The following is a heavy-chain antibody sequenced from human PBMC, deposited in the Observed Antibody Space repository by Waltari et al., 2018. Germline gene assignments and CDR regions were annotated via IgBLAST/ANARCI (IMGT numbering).Heavy chain of an antibody. CDR2: IKQDGSEK. V-gene: IGHV3-7*01. J-gene: IGHJ3*02. CDR1: GFTFSSYW. Sequence: EVQLVESGGGLVQPGGSLRLSCAASGFTFSSYWMSWVRQAPGKGLEWVANIKQDGSEKYYVDSVKGRFTISRDNAKNSLYLQMNSLRAEDTAVYYCARDVRGWLQLNAFDIWGQGTMVTVSS. D-gene: IGHD5-12*01. CDR3: ARDVRGWLQLNAFDI.